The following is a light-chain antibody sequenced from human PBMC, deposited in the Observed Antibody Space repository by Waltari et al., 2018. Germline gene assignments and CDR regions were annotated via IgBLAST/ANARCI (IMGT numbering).Light chain of an antibody. CDR3: SSYAGSNNLI. CDR1: SSDVGGYNY. V-gene: IGLV2-8*01. Sequence: QSALTQPPPASGSPGQPVTIPCTGTSSDVGGYNYVSWYQQHPGKAPKLMIYEVSKRPSGVPDRFSGSKSGNTASLTVSGLQAEDEADYYCSSYAGSNNLIFGGGTKLTVL. CDR2: EVS. J-gene: IGLJ2*01.